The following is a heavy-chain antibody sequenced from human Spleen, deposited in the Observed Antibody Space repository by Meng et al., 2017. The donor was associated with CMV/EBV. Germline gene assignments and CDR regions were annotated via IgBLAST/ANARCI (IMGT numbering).Heavy chain of an antibody. V-gene: IGHV1-2*02. CDR3: ARDRRDCSSTSCYMTWYFDL. J-gene: IGHJ2*01. Sequence: TAYHIHWVRQAPGQGPEWLGDINPNSGRATLAQRFQGSVTLTRDTSISTAYMELSSLRSEDTAVYYCARDRRDCSSTSCYMTWYFDLWGRVTLVTVSS. D-gene: IGHD2-2*02. CDR1: TAYH. CDR2: INPNSGRA.